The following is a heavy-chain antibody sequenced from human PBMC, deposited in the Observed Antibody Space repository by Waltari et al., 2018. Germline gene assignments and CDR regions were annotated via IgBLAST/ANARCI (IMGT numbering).Heavy chain of an antibody. V-gene: IGHV3-30*03. Sequence: QVQLVESGGGVVQPGKSLRLSCSASGFSFSGFSMHWVRQAPGKGLEWVAVITYDGKHKDYADAVKGRFTIPRDNSKNTVYLQMNILRLQDTAVYYCASDPSRLSTPGGYFDNWGQGTLVTVSS. D-gene: IGHD2-8*02. CDR2: ITYDGKHK. CDR1: GFSFSGFS. J-gene: IGHJ4*02. CDR3: ASDPSRLSTPGGYFDN.